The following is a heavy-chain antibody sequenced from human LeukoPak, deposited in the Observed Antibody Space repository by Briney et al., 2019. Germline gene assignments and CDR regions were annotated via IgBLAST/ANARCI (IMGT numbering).Heavy chain of an antibody. CDR1: GFTFSSYA. CDR2: ISSSGSTI. CDR3: ARVGRYFDWLSYYYGMDV. Sequence: GGSLRLSCAASGFTFSSYAMSWVRQAPGKGLEWVSYISSSGSTIYYADSVKGRFTISRDNAKNSLYLQMNSLRAEDTAVYYCARVGRYFDWLSYYYGMDVWGKGTTVTVSS. D-gene: IGHD3-9*01. J-gene: IGHJ6*04. V-gene: IGHV3-48*03.